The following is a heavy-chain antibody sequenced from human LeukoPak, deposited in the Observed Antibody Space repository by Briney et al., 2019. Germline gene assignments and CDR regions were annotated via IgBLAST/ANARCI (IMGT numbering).Heavy chain of an antibody. CDR2: INPTGTDT. CDR1: GYTFSTYY. Sequence: ASVKLSCKASGYTFSTYYMYWVRQSPGQGLEWRGAINPTGTDTIYAQTFQGRVTITRDLSTSTVYMELSSLRSADTAVYYCVRDGYNYGSNWFDPWGQGTLVTVSS. D-gene: IGHD5-18*01. J-gene: IGHJ5*02. CDR3: VRDGYNYGSNWFDP. V-gene: IGHV1-46*01.